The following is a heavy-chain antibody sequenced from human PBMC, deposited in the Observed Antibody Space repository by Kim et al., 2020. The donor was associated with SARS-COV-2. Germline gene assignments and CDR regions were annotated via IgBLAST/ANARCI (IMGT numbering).Heavy chain of an antibody. J-gene: IGHJ4*02. D-gene: IGHD3-10*01. CDR3: ARPSSSHFDF. Sequence: TYADTGSGRFTISRDASENKVYLQLDSLSAGDTAVYYCARPSSSHFDFWGQGTLVSVSS. V-gene: IGHV3-11*06.